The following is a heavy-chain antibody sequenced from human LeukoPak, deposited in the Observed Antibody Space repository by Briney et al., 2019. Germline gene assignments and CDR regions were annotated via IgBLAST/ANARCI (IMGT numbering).Heavy chain of an antibody. Sequence: GGSLRLSCAASGSTFSNAWMSWVRQAPGKGLEWVGRIKSKTDGGTTDYVALVKGRFTVSRDDSKATVYLHMTSLKTEDTAVYYCATDGPAATLFDFWGQGTLVTVSS. D-gene: IGHD2-2*01. CDR3: ATDGPAATLFDF. CDR1: GSTFSNAW. V-gene: IGHV3-15*01. J-gene: IGHJ4*02. CDR2: IKSKTDGGTT.